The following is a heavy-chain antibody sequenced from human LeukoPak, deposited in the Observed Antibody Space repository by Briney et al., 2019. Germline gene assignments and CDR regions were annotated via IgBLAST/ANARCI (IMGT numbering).Heavy chain of an antibody. V-gene: IGHV3-23*01. CDR1: GFTFSSYA. D-gene: IGHD3-22*01. Sequence: PGGSLRLSCAASGFTFSSYAMSWVRQAPGKGLEWVSAISGSGGSTYYADSVKGRFTLSRDNSKNTLYLQMNSLRAEDTAVYYCAKDTSTEYYYDSSGYSGAFDIWGQGTMVTVSS. J-gene: IGHJ3*02. CDR2: ISGSGGST. CDR3: AKDTSTEYYYDSSGYSGAFDI.